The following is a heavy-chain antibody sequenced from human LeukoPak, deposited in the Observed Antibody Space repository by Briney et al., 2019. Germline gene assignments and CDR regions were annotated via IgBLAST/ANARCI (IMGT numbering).Heavy chain of an antibody. CDR2: IIPIFGTA. D-gene: IGHD5-18*01. CDR1: GGTFSSYA. J-gene: IGHJ4*02. V-gene: IGHV1-69*13. CDR3: ARSSGYSYGLEY. Sequence: SVKVSCKASGGTFSSYAISWVRQAPGQGLEWMGGIIPIFGTANYAQKFEGRVTITADESTSTAYMELSSLRSEDTAVYYCARSSGYSYGLEYWGQGTLVTVSS.